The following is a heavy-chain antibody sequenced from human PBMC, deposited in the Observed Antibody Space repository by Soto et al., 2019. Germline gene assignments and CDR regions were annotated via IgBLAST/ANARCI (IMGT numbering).Heavy chain of an antibody. CDR1: TFDDYA. Sequence: TFDDYAISWFRQAPGKDMQWVGFIRCKDFGGTREYAASVKGRFTISRDDSKSIAYLQMNSLITEDTAVYYCSRVSCTSTNCLYYFDYWGQGTCVTVSS. CDR3: SRVSCTSTNCLYYFDY. V-gene: IGHV3-49*03. D-gene: IGHD2-2*01. CDR2: IRCKDFGGTR. J-gene: IGHJ4*02.